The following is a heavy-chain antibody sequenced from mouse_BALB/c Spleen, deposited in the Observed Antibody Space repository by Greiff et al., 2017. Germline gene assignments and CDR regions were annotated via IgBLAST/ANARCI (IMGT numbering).Heavy chain of an antibody. Sequence: VKLMESGGGLVKPGGSLKLSCAASGFTFSSYAMSWVRQSPEKRLEWVAEISSGGSYTYYPDTVTGRFTISRDNAKNTLYLEMSSLRSEDTAMYYCARGLRETTYYFDYWGQGTTLTVSS. CDR2: ISSGGSYT. J-gene: IGHJ2*01. CDR1: GFTFSSYA. D-gene: IGHD2-4*01. V-gene: IGHV5-9-4*01. CDR3: ARGLRETTYYFDY.